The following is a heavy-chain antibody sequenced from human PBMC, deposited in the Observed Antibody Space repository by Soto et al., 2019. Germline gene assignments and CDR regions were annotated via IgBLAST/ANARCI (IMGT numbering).Heavy chain of an antibody. CDR1: GFTFSSYA. D-gene: IGHD3-16*01. CDR2: ISYDGSNK. Sequence: QVQLVESGGGVVQPGRSLRLSCAASGFTFSSYAMHWVRQAPGKALEWVAVISYDGSNKYYADSVKGRFTISRDNSKNTLYLQMNSLRAEDTAVYYCARAYEGDYFDYWGQGTLVTVSS. J-gene: IGHJ4*02. CDR3: ARAYEGDYFDY. V-gene: IGHV3-30-3*01.